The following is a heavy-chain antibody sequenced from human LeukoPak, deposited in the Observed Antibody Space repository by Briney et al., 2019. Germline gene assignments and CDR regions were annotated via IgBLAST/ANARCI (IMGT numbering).Heavy chain of an antibody. D-gene: IGHD1-1*01. CDR3: ARDISTTGRIGWFDP. CDR1: GGSISSSNW. CDR2: IYHSGST. V-gene: IGHV4-4*02. J-gene: IGHJ5*02. Sequence: PSGTLSLTCAVSGGSISSSNWWSWVRQPPGKGLEWIGEIYHSGSTNYNPSLKSRVTISVDTSKNQFSLKLSSVTAADTAVYYCARDISTTGRIGWFDPWGQGTLVTVSS.